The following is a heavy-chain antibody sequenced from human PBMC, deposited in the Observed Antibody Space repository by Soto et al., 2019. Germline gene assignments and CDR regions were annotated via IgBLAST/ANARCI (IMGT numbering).Heavy chain of an antibody. V-gene: IGHV3-23*01. Sequence: GGSLRLSCAGSGFTLRRYPMSWVRQAPGKGLEWVSSIGVSGGTTYYADSVKGRFTISRDNFQNTLYLEMNSQGPEDTAVYYCAKDWGTLDYWGQGALVTVSS. CDR3: AKDWGTLDY. CDR1: GFTLRRYP. D-gene: IGHD7-27*01. CDR2: IGVSGGTT. J-gene: IGHJ4*02.